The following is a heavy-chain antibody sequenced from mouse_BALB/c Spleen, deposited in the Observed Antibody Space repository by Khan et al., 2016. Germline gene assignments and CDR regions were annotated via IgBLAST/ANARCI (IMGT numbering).Heavy chain of an antibody. CDR2: IRSKSNNYAI. J-gene: IGHJ2*01. Sequence: EVQLVESGGGLVQPKGSLKLSCAASGFTFNTYAMNWVRQAPGKGLEWVARIRSKSNNYAIYYADSVKDRFTISRDESQSMLYLQMNNLKTEDTAMYSCVRQGGWEDYFDYWGQGTTLTVSS. D-gene: IGHD2-3*01. CDR3: VRQGGWEDYFDY. CDR1: GFTFNTYA. V-gene: IGHV10-1*02.